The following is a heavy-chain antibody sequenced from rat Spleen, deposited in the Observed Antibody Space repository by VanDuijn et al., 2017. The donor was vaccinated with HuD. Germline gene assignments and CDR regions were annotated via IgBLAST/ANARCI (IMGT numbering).Heavy chain of an antibody. CDR1: GFTFSKYD. Sequence: EVQLAESGGGSLQPGRSMKLSCAASGFTFSKYDMAWVRQAPTKGLEWVASISYDGSSFYYRDSVKGRFTISRDNAKSTLYLQMNSLRSEDTATYYCTRRIRGADYWGQGVMVTVSS. J-gene: IGHJ2*01. V-gene: IGHV5-22*01. CDR3: TRRIRGADY. CDR2: ISYDGSSF. D-gene: IGHD4-3*01.